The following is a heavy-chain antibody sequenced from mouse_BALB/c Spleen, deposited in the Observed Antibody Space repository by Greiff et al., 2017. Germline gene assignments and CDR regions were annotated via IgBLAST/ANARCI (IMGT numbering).Heavy chain of an antibody. CDR3: ARSYGKLYAMDY. V-gene: IGHV2-2*02. D-gene: IGHD2-1*01. CDR2: IWSGGST. J-gene: IGHJ4*01. Sequence: QVQLQQSGPGLVQPSQSLSITCTVSGFSLTSYGVHWVRQSPGKGLEWLGVIWSGGSTDYNAAFISRLSISKDNSKSQVFFKMNSLQANDTAIYYCARSYGKLYAMDYWGQGTSVTVSS. CDR1: GFSLTSYG.